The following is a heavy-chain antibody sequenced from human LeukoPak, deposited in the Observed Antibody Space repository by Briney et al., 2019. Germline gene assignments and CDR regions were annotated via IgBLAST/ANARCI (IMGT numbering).Heavy chain of an antibody. CDR1: GGSISSSSYY. V-gene: IGHV4-39*07. CDR3: ARGKTVAGTIGGVNY. J-gene: IGHJ4*02. Sequence: SETLSLTCTVSGGSISSSSYYWSWIRQPPGKGLEWIGEINHSGSTNYNPSLKSRVTISVDTSKNQFSLKLSSVTAADTAVYYCARGKTVAGTIGGVNYWGQGTLVTVSS. CDR2: INHSGST. D-gene: IGHD6-19*01.